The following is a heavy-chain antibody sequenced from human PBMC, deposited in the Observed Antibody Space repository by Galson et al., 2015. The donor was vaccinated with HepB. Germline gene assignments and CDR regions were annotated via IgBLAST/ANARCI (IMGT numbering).Heavy chain of an antibody. J-gene: IGHJ4*02. V-gene: IGHV3-23*01. CDR2: ISGSDGSST. D-gene: IGHD5-18*01. CDR3: ARDRACCGYSYGPDC. Sequence: SLRLSCAASGFTFSSYAMSWVRQAPGKGLEWVSAISGSDGSSTSYADSVKGRFTISRDNAKNTLYLQMNSLRAEDTAVYYCARDRACCGYSYGPDCWGQGTLVTVSS. CDR1: GFTFSSYA.